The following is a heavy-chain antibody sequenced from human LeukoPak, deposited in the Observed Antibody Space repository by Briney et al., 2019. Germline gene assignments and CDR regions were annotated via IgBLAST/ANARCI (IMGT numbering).Heavy chain of an antibody. CDR3: AKGLYYGSGSYLPY. CDR2: ISGSGGST. V-gene: IGHV3-23*01. J-gene: IGHJ4*02. D-gene: IGHD3-10*01. CDR1: GFTFSSYA. Sequence: GGSLRLSCAASGFTFSSYAMSWVRQAPGKGLEWVSAISGSGGSTYYADSVKGRFTISRGNSKNTLYLQMNSLRAEDTAVYYCAKGLYYGSGSYLPYWGQGTLVTVSS.